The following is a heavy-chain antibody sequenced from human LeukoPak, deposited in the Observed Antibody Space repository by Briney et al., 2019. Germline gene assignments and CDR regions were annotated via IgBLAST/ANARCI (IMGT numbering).Heavy chain of an antibody. J-gene: IGHJ6*02. Sequence: GASVKVSCKASRYTFTSYDINWVRQATGQGLEWMGWMNPNSGNTGYAQKFQGRVTMTRNTSISTAYMELSSLRSEDTAVYYCARGGLWFGEFDGMDVWGQGTTVTVSS. CDR3: ARGGLWFGEFDGMDV. D-gene: IGHD3-10*01. CDR2: MNPNSGNT. V-gene: IGHV1-8*01. CDR1: RYTFTSYD.